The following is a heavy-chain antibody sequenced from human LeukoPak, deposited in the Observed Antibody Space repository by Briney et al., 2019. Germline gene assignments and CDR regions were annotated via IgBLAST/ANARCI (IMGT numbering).Heavy chain of an antibody. CDR3: ARSYGDYVWFSAFDI. V-gene: IGHV4-34*01. CDR1: GGSFSGYY. J-gene: IGHJ3*02. D-gene: IGHD4-17*01. CDR2: INHSGST. Sequence: PSETLSLTCAVYGGSFSGYYWSWIRQPPGEGLEWVGEINHSGSTNYNPSLKSRVTISVDTSKNQFSLKLSSVTAADTAVYYCARSYGDYVWFSAFDIWGQGTMVTVSS.